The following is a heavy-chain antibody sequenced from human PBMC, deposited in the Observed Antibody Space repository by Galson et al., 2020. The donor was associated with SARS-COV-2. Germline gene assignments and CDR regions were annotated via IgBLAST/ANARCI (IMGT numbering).Heavy chain of an antibody. V-gene: IGHV3-43*02. D-gene: IGHD6-6*01. CDR2: ISGDGGST. CDR1: GFTFDDYP. CDR3: AKYIQDSNSSVLDYYVMDV. J-gene: IGHJ6*02. Sequence: TGGSLRLSCAASGFTFDDYPMHWVRQAPGKGLEWVSLISGDGGSTYYSDSVKGRFTISRDNSKNSLYLQMNSLRTEDTALYYCAKYIQDSNSSVLDYYVMDVWGQGSTVSVS.